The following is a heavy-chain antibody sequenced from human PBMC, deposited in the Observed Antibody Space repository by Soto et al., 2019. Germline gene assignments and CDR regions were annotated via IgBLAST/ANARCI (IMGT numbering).Heavy chain of an antibody. CDR1: GYTFTSYG. Sequence: QVQLVQSGAEVKKPGASVKVSCKASGYTFTSYGISWVRQAPGQGLEWMGWISAYNGNTNYAQKLQGRVTMTTDTSTSKAYMELRSLRSDDTAVYYCARVLTPRTIVTRKDRGDYWGQGTLVTVSS. CDR2: ISAYNGNT. J-gene: IGHJ4*02. D-gene: IGHD3-10*01. CDR3: ARVLTPRTIVTRKDRGDY. V-gene: IGHV1-18*01.